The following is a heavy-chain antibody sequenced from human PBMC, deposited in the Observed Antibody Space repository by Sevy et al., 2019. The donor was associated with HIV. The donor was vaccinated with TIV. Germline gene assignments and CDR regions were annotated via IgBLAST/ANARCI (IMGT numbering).Heavy chain of an antibody. CDR2: LSFGCGEI. D-gene: IGHD2-8*01. Sequence: GGSLRLSCAASGFTFSKYSMSWVRQPPGKGLEWVSTLSFGCGEINYADSVKGLFTIYIDNSKSSVYLQMNNLRPEDTAVYYCAREGCTKPHDYWGQGTLVTVSS. CDR3: AREGCTKPHDY. V-gene: IGHV3-23*01. CDR1: GFTFSKYS. J-gene: IGHJ4*02.